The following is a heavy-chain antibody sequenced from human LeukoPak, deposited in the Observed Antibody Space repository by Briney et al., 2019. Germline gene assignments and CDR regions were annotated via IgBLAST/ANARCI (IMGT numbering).Heavy chain of an antibody. J-gene: IGHJ5*02. CDR2: ISSSGSAI. CDR3: ARARRDCSGGSCYPDYNWFDP. V-gene: IGHV3-48*03. D-gene: IGHD2-15*01. CDR1: GFTFSSYE. Sequence: GGSLRLSCAASGFTFSSYEMNWVRQAPGKGLDWVSHISSSGSAIYYADSVRGRFTISRDNAKNSLYLQMNGLRAEDTAVYYCARARRDCSGGSCYPDYNWFDPWGQGTLVTVSS.